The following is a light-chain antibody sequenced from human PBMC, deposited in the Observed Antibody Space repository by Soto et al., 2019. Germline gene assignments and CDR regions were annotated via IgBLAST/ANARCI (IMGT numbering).Light chain of an antibody. J-gene: IGLJ1*01. CDR2: EVS. Sequence: QSVLAQPAAVSGSPGQSITISCTGTSSDVGGYNYVSWYQQHPGKAPKLIIYEVSHRPSGASNHFSGYKSGNTASLTTSGLQAEDEADYYCISYTSTSTPCVFGTGTKVTVL. CDR3: ISYTSTSTPCV. V-gene: IGLV2-14*01. CDR1: SSDVGGYNY.